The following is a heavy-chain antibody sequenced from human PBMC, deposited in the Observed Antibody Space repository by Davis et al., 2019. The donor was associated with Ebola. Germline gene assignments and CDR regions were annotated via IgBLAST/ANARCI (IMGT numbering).Heavy chain of an antibody. CDR2: IYWDDDK. CDR1: GFSLSTSGVG. J-gene: IGHJ4*02. CDR3: AHRRGYSSSWYRAPFDY. Sequence: SGPMLVKPTQTLTLTCTFSGFSLSTSGVGVGWIRQPPGKALEWLALIYWDDDKRYSPSLKSRLTITTDTSKNQVVLTMTNMDPVDTATYYCAHRRGYSSSWYRAPFDYWGQGTLVTVSS. D-gene: IGHD6-13*01. V-gene: IGHV2-5*02.